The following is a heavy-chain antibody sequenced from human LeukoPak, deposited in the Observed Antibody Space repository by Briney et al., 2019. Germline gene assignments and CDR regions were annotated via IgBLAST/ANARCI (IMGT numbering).Heavy chain of an antibody. V-gene: IGHV4-30-2*01. CDR3: ARGPYSSSSRYFDY. Sequence: SETLSLTCAVSGGSISSGGYSWSWIRQPPGKGLEWIGYIYHSGSTYYNPSPKSRVTISVDRSKNQFSLKLSSVTAADTAVYYCARGPYSSSSRYFDYWGQGTLVTVSS. CDR1: GGSISSGGYS. D-gene: IGHD6-6*01. CDR2: IYHSGST. J-gene: IGHJ4*02.